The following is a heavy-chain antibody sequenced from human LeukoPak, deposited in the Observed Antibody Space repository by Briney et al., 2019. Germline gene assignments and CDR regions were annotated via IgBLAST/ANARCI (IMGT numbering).Heavy chain of an antibody. CDR2: IYHSGST. CDR3: ARSKWVAATYFDY. V-gene: IGHV4-38-2*02. J-gene: IGHJ4*02. D-gene: IGHD2-15*01. Sequence: SETLSLTCTVSGGSISSYYWGWIRQPPGKGLEWIGSIYHSGSTYYNPSLKSRVTISVDTSKNQFSLKLSSVTAADTAVYYCARSKWVAATYFDYWGQGTLVTVSS. CDR1: GGSISSYY.